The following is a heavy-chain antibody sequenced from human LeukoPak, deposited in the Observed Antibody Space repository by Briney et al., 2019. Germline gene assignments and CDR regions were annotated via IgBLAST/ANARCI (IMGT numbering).Heavy chain of an antibody. CDR1: GFTFDDYA. J-gene: IGHJ4*02. D-gene: IGHD6-19*01. CDR3: AKSPVAGPYYFDY. V-gene: IGHV3-9*01. Sequence: PGRSLRLSCAASGFTFDDYAMHWVRQAPGKGLEWVSGISWNSGSMGYADSVKGRFTISRDNAKNSLYLQMNSLRAEDTALYYCAKSPVAGPYYFDYWGQGTLVTVSS. CDR2: ISWNSGSM.